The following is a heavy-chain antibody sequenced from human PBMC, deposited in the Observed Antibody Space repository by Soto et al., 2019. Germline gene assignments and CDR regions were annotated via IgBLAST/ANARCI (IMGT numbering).Heavy chain of an antibody. CDR2: INSDGSST. Sequence: GGSLRLSCAASGFTFSSYWMHWVRQAPGKGLVWVSRINSDGSSTSYADSVKGRFTISRDNAKNTLYLQMNSLRAEDTAVYYCARDFTPIYYDFWSEDGMDVWGQGTTVTVSS. V-gene: IGHV3-74*01. CDR1: GFTFSSYW. CDR3: ARDFTPIYYDFWSEDGMDV. D-gene: IGHD3-3*01. J-gene: IGHJ6*02.